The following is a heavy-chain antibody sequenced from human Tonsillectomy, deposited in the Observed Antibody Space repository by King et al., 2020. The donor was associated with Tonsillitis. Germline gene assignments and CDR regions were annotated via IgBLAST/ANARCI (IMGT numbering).Heavy chain of an antibody. CDR3: TTAYYYDSSGYYYLPFDY. D-gene: IGHD3-22*01. J-gene: IGHJ4*02. V-gene: IGHV3-15*01. CDR1: GFTFGNAW. Sequence: VQLVESGGGLVKPGGSLRLSCAASGFTFGNAWMSWVRQAPGKGLEWVGRIKSKTDGGTTDYAAPVKGRFTISRDDSKNTLYLQMNSLKTEDTAVYYCTTAYYYDSSGYYYLPFDYWGQGTLVTVSS. CDR2: IKSKTDGGTT.